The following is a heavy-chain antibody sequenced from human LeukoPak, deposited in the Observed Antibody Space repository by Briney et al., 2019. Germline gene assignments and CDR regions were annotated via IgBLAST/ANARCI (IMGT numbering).Heavy chain of an antibody. CDR3: ARGDSVLRFLEWSNEPFDY. J-gene: IGHJ4*02. V-gene: IGHV4-34*01. CDR1: GGSFSGYY. Sequence: PSETLSLTCAVYGGSFSGYYWSWIRQPPGKGLEWIGEINHSGSTNYNPSLKSRVTISVDTSKNQFSLKLSSVTAADTAVYYYARGDSVLRFLEWSNEPFDYWGQGTLVTVSS. D-gene: IGHD3-3*01. CDR2: INHSGST.